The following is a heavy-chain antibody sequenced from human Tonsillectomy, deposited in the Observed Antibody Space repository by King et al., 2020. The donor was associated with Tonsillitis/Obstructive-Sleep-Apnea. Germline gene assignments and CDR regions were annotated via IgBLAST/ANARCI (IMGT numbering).Heavy chain of an antibody. V-gene: IGHV5-51*03. D-gene: IGHD1-7*01. J-gene: IGHJ4*02. Sequence: QLVQSGAEVKKPGESLKISCQGSGYNFTNSWIGWVRQMPGKGLEWMGIIYPGDSDARYGPSFQGQVTLSADKSISTAYLQWSSLKASDTAMYYCARPSRNYNFDYWGQGTLVTVSS. CDR2: IYPGDSDA. CDR3: ARPSRNYNFDY. CDR1: GYNFTNSW.